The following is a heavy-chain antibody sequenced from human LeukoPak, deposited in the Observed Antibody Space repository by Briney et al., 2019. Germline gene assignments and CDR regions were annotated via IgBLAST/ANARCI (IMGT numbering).Heavy chain of an antibody. V-gene: IGHV3-30-3*01. CDR1: GFTFTNAW. Sequence: GGSLRLSCAASGFTFTNAWMNWVRQAPGKGLEWVAVISYDGSNKYYADSVKGRFTISRDNSKNTLYLQMNSLRAEDTAVYYCARDRNMTTVDYYFDYWGQGTLVTVSS. J-gene: IGHJ4*02. D-gene: IGHD4-23*01. CDR2: ISYDGSNK. CDR3: ARDRNMTTVDYYFDY.